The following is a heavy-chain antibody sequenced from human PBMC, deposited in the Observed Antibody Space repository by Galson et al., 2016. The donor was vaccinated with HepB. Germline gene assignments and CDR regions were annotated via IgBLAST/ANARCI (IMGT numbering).Heavy chain of an antibody. D-gene: IGHD3-22*01. CDR2: INSNGGYT. V-gene: IGHV3-64D*06. J-gene: IGHJ4*02. Sequence: SLRLSCAAFGFTFSSHAMHWVRQAPGKGLKYLSTINSNGGYTYYADAVRGRFTISRDNSKSTLFLQMSSLRAEDTAVYYCVRQNGYFDYWGQGTLVTVSS. CDR1: GFTFSSHA. CDR3: VRQNGYFDY.